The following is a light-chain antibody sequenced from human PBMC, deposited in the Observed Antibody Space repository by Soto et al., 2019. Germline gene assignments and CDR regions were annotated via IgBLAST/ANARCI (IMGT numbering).Light chain of an antibody. CDR3: SSYTSSSTL. CDR1: SSDVGSYNY. V-gene: IGLV2-14*01. J-gene: IGLJ1*01. Sequence: QSVLTQPASVSGSPRQSITISCTGTSSDVGSYNYVSWYQQHPGKAPKLMIYEVSDRPSGISSRFSGSKSGNTASLTISGLQTEDEADYYCSSYTSSSTLFGTGTRSPS. CDR2: EVS.